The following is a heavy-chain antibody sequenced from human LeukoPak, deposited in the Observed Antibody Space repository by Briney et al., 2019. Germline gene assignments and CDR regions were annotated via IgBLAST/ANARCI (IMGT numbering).Heavy chain of an antibody. CDR1: GFTFSSYS. Sequence: GGSLRLSCAASGFTFSSYSMNWVRQAPGKGLEWVSSISSSSSYIYYADSVKGRFTISRDNAKNLLYLQMNSLRAEDTAVYYCARGLWGVGIKEGYFDYWGQGTLVTVSS. V-gene: IGHV3-21*01. CDR2: ISSSSSYI. CDR3: ARGLWGVGIKEGYFDY. D-gene: IGHD1-26*01. J-gene: IGHJ4*02.